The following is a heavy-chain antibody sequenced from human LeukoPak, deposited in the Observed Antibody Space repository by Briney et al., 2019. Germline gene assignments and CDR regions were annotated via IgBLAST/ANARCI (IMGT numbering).Heavy chain of an antibody. CDR2: ISSSSSYI. CDR3: AREPRCGSCSHEY. D-gene: IGHD2-15*01. V-gene: IGHV3-21*01. CDR1: GFTFSSYS. Sequence: GGSLRLSCAASGFTFSSYSMNWVRQAPGKGLEWVSSISSSSSYIYYADSVKGRFTISRDNAKNSVFLQMNSLRAEDTAVYYCAREPRCGSCSHEYWGQGILVTVSS. J-gene: IGHJ4*02.